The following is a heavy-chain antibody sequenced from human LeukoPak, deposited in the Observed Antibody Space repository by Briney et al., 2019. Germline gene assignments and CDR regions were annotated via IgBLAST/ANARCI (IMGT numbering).Heavy chain of an antibody. D-gene: IGHD1-1*01. CDR2: INHSGST. J-gene: IGHJ4*02. CDR1: GGSFSGYY. CDR3: AKVWERTDRVY. V-gene: IGHV4-34*01. Sequence: SETLSLTCAVYGGSFSGYYWSWIRQPPGKGLEWIGEINHSGSTNYNPFLKSRVTISVDTSKNQFSLKLSSVTAADTAVYYCAKVWERTDRVYWGQGTLVTVSS.